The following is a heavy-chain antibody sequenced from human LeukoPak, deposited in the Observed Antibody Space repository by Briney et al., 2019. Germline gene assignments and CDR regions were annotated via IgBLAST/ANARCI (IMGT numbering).Heavy chain of an antibody. CDR3: ARDPSIAVAGTPFDY. V-gene: IGHV4-39*07. Sequence: PSETLSLTCTVSGGSISSSSYYWGWIRQPPGKGLEWIGSIYYSGSTYYNPSLKSRVTISVDTSKNQFSLKLSSVTAADTAVYYCARDPSIAVAGTPFDYWGQGTLVTVSS. CDR2: IYYSGST. D-gene: IGHD6-19*01. J-gene: IGHJ4*02. CDR1: GGSISSSSYY.